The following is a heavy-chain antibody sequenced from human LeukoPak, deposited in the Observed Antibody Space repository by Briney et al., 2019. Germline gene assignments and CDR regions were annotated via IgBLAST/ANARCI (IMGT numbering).Heavy chain of an antibody. CDR1: GYSFTNYW. CDR3: ARHTSSSGFDF. Sequence: AESLKISCKGSGYSFTNYWISWVRQMPGKGLEWMGRIDPPDSYTNYGPSFQGHVTFSADRSITTAYLQWSSLKASDTSMYYCARHTSSSGFDFWGQGTLVTVSS. J-gene: IGHJ4*02. D-gene: IGHD6-6*01. CDR2: IDPPDSYT. V-gene: IGHV5-10-1*01.